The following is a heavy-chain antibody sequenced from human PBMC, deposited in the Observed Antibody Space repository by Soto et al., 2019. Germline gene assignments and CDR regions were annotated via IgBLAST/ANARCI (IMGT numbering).Heavy chain of an antibody. J-gene: IGHJ4*02. CDR3: ARDGNTYYYDRQDY. CDR1: GFTFSTYA. D-gene: IGHD3-22*01. V-gene: IGHV3-30-3*01. CDR2: ISFDGSSK. Sequence: QVQLVESGGGVVQPGRSLRLSCAASGFTFSTYAMNWVRQGPGKGLEGVALISFDGSSKYYADSVKGRFTISRDNSKNTLYLQMNSLRGEDTAVYYCARDGNTYYYDRQDYWGQGSLVTVSS.